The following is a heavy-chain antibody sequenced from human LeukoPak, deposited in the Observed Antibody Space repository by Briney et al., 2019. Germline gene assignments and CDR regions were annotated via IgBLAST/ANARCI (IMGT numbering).Heavy chain of an antibody. V-gene: IGHV4-59*01. CDR3: ARGSSPNYGFWSGYYGFDC. D-gene: IGHD3-3*01. CDR1: GGSISSYY. CDR2: IYYSGST. Sequence: KPSETLSLTCTVSGGSISSYYWSWIRQPPGKGLERIGYIYYSGSTNYNPSLKSRVTISVDTSKNQFSLKLSSVTAADTAVYFCARGSSPNYGFWSGYYGFDCWGQGTLVTVSS. J-gene: IGHJ4*02.